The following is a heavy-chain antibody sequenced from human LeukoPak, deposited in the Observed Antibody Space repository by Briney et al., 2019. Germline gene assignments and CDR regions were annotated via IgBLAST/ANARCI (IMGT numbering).Heavy chain of an antibody. CDR3: AKDASDTGYYFDY. J-gene: IGHJ4*02. Sequence: GGSLRLSCAGSGFTFSCYAMSWARQVPGKGLEWVSTIIGSGVTTYYADSVKGRFTISRDNSKNTLYLQVNSLRAEDTAVYYCAKDASDTGYYFDYWGQGTLVTVSS. CDR2: IIGSGVTT. D-gene: IGHD1-14*01. CDR1: GFTFSCYA. V-gene: IGHV3-23*01.